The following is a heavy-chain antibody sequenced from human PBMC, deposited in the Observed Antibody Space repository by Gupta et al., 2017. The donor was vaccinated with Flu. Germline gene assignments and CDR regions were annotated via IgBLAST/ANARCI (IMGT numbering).Heavy chain of an antibody. CDR3: TTVVLRYYYYMDV. Sequence: APGKGLEWVGRFKSKTDGGTTHYAAPVKGRFTISGDDSKNTLYLQMNSLKTEDTAVYYCTTVVLRYYYYMDVWGKGTTVTVSS. D-gene: IGHD6-6*01. J-gene: IGHJ6*03. CDR2: FKSKTDGGTT. V-gene: IGHV3-15*01.